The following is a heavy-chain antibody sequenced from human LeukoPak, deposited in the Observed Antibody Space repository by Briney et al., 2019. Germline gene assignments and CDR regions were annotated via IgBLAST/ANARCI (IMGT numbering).Heavy chain of an antibody. V-gene: IGHV3-23*01. D-gene: IGHD3-10*01. J-gene: IGHJ4*02. Sequence: PGGSLRLSCAASGFTYSNYAMSWVRQAPGKGLERVSAISGSGGGTYYADSVKGRFTISRDNSKNTLSLQMNSLRAEDTAAYYCAKDHGSGTYYYLDQWGQGTLVTVSS. CDR3: AKDHGSGTYYYLDQ. CDR2: ISGSGGGT. CDR1: GFTYSNYA.